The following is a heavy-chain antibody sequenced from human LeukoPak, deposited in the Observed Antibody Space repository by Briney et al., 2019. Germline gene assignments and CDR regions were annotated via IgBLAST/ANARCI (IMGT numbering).Heavy chain of an antibody. D-gene: IGHD4-23*01. V-gene: IGHV3-7*03. CDR1: GFTFSAYW. CDR3: ARKTVVGSYFDY. Sequence: GALRLSCAASGFTFSAYWVSWVRQAPGKGLEWVANIKQDGSDKYYVDSVKGRFTISRDNAKNSLYLQMNSLRAEDTAVYYCARKTVVGSYFDYWGQGTPVTVSS. CDR2: IKQDGSDK. J-gene: IGHJ4*02.